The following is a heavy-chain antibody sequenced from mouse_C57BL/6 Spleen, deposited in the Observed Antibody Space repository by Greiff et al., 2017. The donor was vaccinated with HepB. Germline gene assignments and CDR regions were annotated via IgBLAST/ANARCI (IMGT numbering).Heavy chain of an antibody. CDR3: ARHAYYGNYDAMDY. Sequence: QVQLKESGPGLVAPSQSLSITCTVSGFSLTSYGVHWVRQPPGKGLEWLVVIWSDGSTTYNSALKSRLSISKDNSKSQVFLKMNSLQTDDTAMYYCARHAYYGNYDAMDYWGQGTSVTVSS. D-gene: IGHD2-10*01. V-gene: IGHV2-6-1*01. J-gene: IGHJ4*01. CDR1: GFSLTSYG. CDR2: IWSDGST.